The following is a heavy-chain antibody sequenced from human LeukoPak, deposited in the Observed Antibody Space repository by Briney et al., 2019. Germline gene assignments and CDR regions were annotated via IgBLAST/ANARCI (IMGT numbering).Heavy chain of an antibody. CDR1: GFTFSSYS. D-gene: IGHD2-21*02. Sequence: GGSLRLSCAASGFTFSSYSMNWVRQAPGKGLEWVSVIYSGGSTYYADSVKGRFTISRDNSKNTLYLQMNSLRAEDTAVYYCARDPPYCGGDCYIYWGQGTLVTVSS. V-gene: IGHV3-53*01. CDR2: IYSGGST. CDR3: ARDPPYCGGDCYIY. J-gene: IGHJ4*02.